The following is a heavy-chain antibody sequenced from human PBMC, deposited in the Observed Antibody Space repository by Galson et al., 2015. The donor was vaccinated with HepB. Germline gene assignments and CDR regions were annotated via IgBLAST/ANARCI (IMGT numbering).Heavy chain of an antibody. J-gene: IGHJ3*02. Sequence: SLRLSCAASGFTFSSYSMNWVRQAPGKGLEWVSYISNSASTIYYPDSLKGRFTISRDNAKSSLYLQINSLKDEDTAVYYCARLRGSQRPDAFDIWGQGTMVTVSS. CDR3: ARLRGSQRPDAFDI. CDR1: GFTFSSYS. D-gene: IGHD3-10*01. CDR2: ISNSASTI. V-gene: IGHV3-48*02.